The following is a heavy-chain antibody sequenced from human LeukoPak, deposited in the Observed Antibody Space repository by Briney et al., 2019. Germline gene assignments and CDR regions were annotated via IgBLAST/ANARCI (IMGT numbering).Heavy chain of an antibody. CDR1: GFTFSSHW. CDR2: TKQDGSEK. Sequence: GGSLRLSCAAPGFTFSSHWMSCDRQTPRKRPQPPANTKQDGSEKYYVDSVKGRFTISRDNAKNSLYLQMNSLRAEDTAVYYCAKELRRAAAGTSKYYFDYWGQGTLVTVSS. V-gene: IGHV3-7*03. D-gene: IGHD6-13*01. J-gene: IGHJ4*02. CDR3: AKELRRAAAGTSKYYFDY.